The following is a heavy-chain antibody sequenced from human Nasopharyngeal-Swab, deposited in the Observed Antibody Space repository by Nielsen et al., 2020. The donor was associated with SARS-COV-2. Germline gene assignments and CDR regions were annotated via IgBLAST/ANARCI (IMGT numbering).Heavy chain of an antibody. CDR1: GFTISSYW. CDR3: ARGYGSGSSYGMDV. J-gene: IGHJ6*02. V-gene: IGHV3-7*01. D-gene: IGHD3-10*01. Sequence: GESLKISCAASGFTISSYWMTWVRQAPGKGLEWVANIKQDGSEKYYVDSVKGRFTISRDNARNSLYLQMSSLRAEDTTVYYCARGYGSGSSYGMDVWGQGTTVTVPS. CDR2: IKQDGSEK.